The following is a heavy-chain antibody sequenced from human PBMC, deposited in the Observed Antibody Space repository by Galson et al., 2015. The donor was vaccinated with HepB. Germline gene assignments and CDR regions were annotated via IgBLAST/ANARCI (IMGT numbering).Heavy chain of an antibody. CDR1: GFTFSGYA. D-gene: IGHD2-15*01. CDR3: AKDGGDCSGGNCYYFDY. V-gene: IGHV3-23*01. J-gene: IGHJ4*02. Sequence: SLRLYCAASGFTFSGYAMSWVRQAPGKGLDWVSGISASGGSTYYADSVKSRFTISRDNSKSTLYLQMNSLRAEDTAVYYCAKDGGDCSGGNCYYFDYWGQGTLVTVSS. CDR2: ISASGGST.